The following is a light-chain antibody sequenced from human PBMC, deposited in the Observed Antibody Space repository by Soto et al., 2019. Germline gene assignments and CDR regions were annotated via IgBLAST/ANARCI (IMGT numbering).Light chain of an antibody. J-gene: IGLJ1*01. Sequence: QSALTQPPSVSGSPGLSVIISCTGTSSDVGTYNRVSWYQQPPGTAPKLMIFEVNNRPAGVPDRFSGSKSGNTASLTISGLQAEDEAVYYCSSYTSSSTYVFGTGTKVTVL. V-gene: IGLV2-18*02. CDR1: SSDVGTYNR. CDR2: EVN. CDR3: SSYTSSSTYV.